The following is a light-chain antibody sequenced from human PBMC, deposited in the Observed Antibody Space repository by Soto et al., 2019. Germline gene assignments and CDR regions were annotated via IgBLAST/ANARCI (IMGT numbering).Light chain of an antibody. Sequence: DIQMTQSPSTLSPSVGDRVTITCRASQSISNWLAWYQQKPGKAPKLLIYKASSLESGVPSRFSGSGSGTEFTPTISNLQPDDFATYYCQQYNGTFGQGTKVDIK. J-gene: IGKJ1*01. CDR2: KAS. V-gene: IGKV1-5*03. CDR1: QSISNW. CDR3: QQYNGT.